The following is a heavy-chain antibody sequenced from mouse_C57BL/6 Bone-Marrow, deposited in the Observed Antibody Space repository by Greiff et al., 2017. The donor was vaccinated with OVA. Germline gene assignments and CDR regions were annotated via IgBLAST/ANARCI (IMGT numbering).Heavy chain of an antibody. V-gene: IGHV1-15*01. CDR1: GYTFTDYE. J-gene: IGHJ3*01. Sequence: VQLQQSGAELVRPGASVTLSCKASGYTFTDYEMHWVKQTPVHGLEWIGAIDPETGGTAYNQKFKGKAILTADKSSSTAYMELRSLTSEDSAVYYCTESYYYGSSLAWFAYWGQGTLVTVSA. CDR2: IDPETGGT. CDR3: TESYYYGSSLAWFAY. D-gene: IGHD1-1*01.